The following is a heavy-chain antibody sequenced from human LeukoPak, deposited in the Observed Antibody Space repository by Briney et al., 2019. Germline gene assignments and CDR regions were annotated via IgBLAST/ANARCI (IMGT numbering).Heavy chain of an antibody. D-gene: IGHD4-17*01. CDR1: GGSISSYY. CDR3: ARVRNGDNDY. J-gene: IGHJ4*02. V-gene: IGHV4-59*01. Sequence: KPSETLSLTCTVSGGSISSYYWSWIRQPPGKGLEWIGYIYYSGSTNYNPSLKSRVTISVDTSKNQFSLKLSSGTAADTAVYYCARVRNGDNDYWGQGTLVTVSS. CDR2: IYYSGST.